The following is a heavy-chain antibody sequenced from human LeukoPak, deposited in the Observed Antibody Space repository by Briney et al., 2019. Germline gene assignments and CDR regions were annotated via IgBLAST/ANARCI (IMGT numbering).Heavy chain of an antibody. CDR3: ARASSDGIIPAATSFGC. J-gene: IGHJ4*02. CDR1: GLIVSGDY. D-gene: IGHD2-2*01. V-gene: IGHV3-66*01. Sequence: GGSLRLSCSASGLIVSGDYMSWVRQAPGKGLEWVSVIYSGGTTYYADSVKGRFTISRDNSKNTWYLQMNSLRVEDTAVYYCARASSDGIIPAATSFGCWGQGTLVTVSS. CDR2: IYSGGTT.